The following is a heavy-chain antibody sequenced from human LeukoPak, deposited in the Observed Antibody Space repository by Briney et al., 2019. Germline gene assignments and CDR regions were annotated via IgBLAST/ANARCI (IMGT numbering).Heavy chain of an antibody. Sequence: GGSLRLSCAASGFTFSSYWMSWVRQAPGKGLEWVANIKQEGSEKYYVDSVKGRFTTSRDNAKNSLYLQMNSLRAEDTAVYYCARDKSYGDSSDYWGQGTLVTVSS. J-gene: IGHJ4*02. CDR3: ARDKSYGDSSDY. V-gene: IGHV3-7*01. CDR2: IKQEGSEK. CDR1: GFTFSSYW. D-gene: IGHD4-17*01.